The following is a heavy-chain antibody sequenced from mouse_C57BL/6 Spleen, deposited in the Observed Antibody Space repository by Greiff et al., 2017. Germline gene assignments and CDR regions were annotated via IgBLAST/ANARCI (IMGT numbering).Heavy chain of an antibody. D-gene: IGHD2-4*01. J-gene: IGHJ2*01. CDR2: ISDGGSYT. V-gene: IGHV5-4*03. Sequence: DVKLVESGGGLVKPGGSLKLSCAASGFTFSSYAMSWVRQTPEKRLEWVATISDGGSYTYYPDNVKGRFTISRDNAKNNLYLQMSHLKSEDTAMYYCANYDYDYFDYWGQGTTLTVSS. CDR3: ANYDYDYFDY. CDR1: GFTFSSYA.